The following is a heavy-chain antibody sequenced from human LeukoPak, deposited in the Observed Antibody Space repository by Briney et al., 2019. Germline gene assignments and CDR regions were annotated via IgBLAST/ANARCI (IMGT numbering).Heavy chain of an antibody. J-gene: IGHJ4*02. CDR3: ARDSSWAFHY. CDR2: INHSGST. CDR1: GGSFSGDY. Sequence: SETLSITCAVYGGSFSGDYWSWIRQPPGKGLEWIGEINHSGSTNCNPSLKSRVTISVDTSKNQFSLKLSSVTAADTAVYYCARDSSWAFHYWGQGTLVTVSS. D-gene: IGHD6-13*01. V-gene: IGHV4-34*01.